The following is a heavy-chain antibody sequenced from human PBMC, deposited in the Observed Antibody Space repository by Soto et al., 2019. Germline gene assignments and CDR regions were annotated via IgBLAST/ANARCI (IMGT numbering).Heavy chain of an antibody. Sequence: PGGSLRLSCAASGFTFSSYAMSWVRQAQGKGLEWVSAISGSGGSTYYADSVKGRFTISRDNSKNTLYLQMNSLRAEDTAVYYCAKVWAAHYYYMDVWGKGTTVTVSS. CDR3: AKVWAAHYYYMDV. CDR1: GFTFSSYA. J-gene: IGHJ6*03. D-gene: IGHD2-15*01. V-gene: IGHV3-23*01. CDR2: ISGSGGST.